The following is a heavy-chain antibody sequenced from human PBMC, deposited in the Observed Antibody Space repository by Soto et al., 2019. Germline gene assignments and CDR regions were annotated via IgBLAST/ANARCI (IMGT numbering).Heavy chain of an antibody. Sequence: ASVKVSCKASGYTFTSYDINWVRQATGQGREWMGWMNPNSGNTGYAHKFQGRVTMTRDTSISTAYMELSGLRSEDTAVYYCARGPRSWGFDYWGQGTPITVSS. D-gene: IGHD7-27*01. CDR2: MNPNSGNT. J-gene: IGHJ4*02. CDR1: GYTFTSYD. CDR3: ARGPRSWGFDY. V-gene: IGHV1-8*01.